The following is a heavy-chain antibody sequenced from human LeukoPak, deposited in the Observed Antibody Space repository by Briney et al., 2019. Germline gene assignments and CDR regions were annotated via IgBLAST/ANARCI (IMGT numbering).Heavy chain of an antibody. J-gene: IGHJ6*02. Sequence: GGSLRLSCVASGFTFSSYAMHWVRQAPGKGLEWVAVISYDGSNKYYADSVKGRFTISRDNSKNTLYLQMNSLRAEDTAVYYCAKVVTRQDHYGMDVWGQGTTVTVSS. CDR3: AKVVTRQDHYGMDV. V-gene: IGHV3-30-3*01. CDR2: ISYDGSNK. D-gene: IGHD4-11*01. CDR1: GFTFSSYA.